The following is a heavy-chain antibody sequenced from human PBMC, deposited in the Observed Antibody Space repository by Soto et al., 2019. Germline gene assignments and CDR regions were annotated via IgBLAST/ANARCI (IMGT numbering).Heavy chain of an antibody. V-gene: IGHV4-30-2*01. D-gene: IGHD6-13*01. Sequence: QLQLQESGSGLVKPSQTLSLTCAVSGGSIGSGGYSWSWIRQTPGKGLEWIAYIYHSGSTYYNPSLKSRVTISVDRSKNQLSLKLSSVTAADTAVYYCARGVVGCCGSYRFDYWGQGALVTVSS. J-gene: IGHJ4*02. CDR2: IYHSGST. CDR3: ARGVVGCCGSYRFDY. CDR1: GGSIGSGGYS.